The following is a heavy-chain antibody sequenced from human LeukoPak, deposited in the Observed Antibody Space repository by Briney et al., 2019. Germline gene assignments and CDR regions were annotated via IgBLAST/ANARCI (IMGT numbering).Heavy chain of an antibody. J-gene: IGHJ4*02. CDR3: ARGPSYGSLFDY. D-gene: IGHD3-10*01. Sequence: SETLSLTCAVCGGSFSGYYWSWIRQPPGKGLEWIGEINHSESTNYNPSLKSRVTISVDTSKNQFSLKLSSVTAADTAVYYCARGPSYGSLFDYWGQGTLVTVSS. V-gene: IGHV4-34*01. CDR2: INHSEST. CDR1: GGSFSGYY.